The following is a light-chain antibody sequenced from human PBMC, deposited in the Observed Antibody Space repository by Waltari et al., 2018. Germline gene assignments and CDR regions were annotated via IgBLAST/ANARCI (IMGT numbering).Light chain of an antibody. V-gene: IGLV4-69*01. CDR2: VNSDGSP. CDR3: QTWGTGFQV. CDR1: GEYSAYA. Sequence: LVLTQSPSASASLGASVTLTCSLPGEYSAYAIAWHQPLPLKGPRYLMTVNSDGSPKKGDGISDRFSGSSSDLDRYLIISRLQSDDEAEYFCQTWGTGFQVFGTGTKLTVL. J-gene: IGLJ3*02.